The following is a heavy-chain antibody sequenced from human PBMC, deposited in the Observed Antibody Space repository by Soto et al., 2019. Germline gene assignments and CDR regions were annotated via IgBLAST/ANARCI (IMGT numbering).Heavy chain of an antibody. Sequence: SEALSLTCTVSGGSISRYHWSWIRQSPGKGLGWIGYTSNSAPTIYNPSLKSRVTISADTSKNQFSLRLSSVTAADTAVYFCGRAMNNWNYEFGYYYYYYGMDDWGQGTTVTVSS. D-gene: IGHD1-7*01. V-gene: IGHV4-59*08. CDR3: GRAMNNWNYEFGYYYYYYGMDD. J-gene: IGHJ6*02. CDR2: TSNSAPT. CDR1: GGSISRYH.